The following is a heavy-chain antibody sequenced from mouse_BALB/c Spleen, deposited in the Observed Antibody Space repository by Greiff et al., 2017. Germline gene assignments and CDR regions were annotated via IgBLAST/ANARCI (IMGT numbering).Heavy chain of an antibody. CDR1: GYAFSSYW. Sequence: VQVVESGAELVRPGSSVKISCKASGYAFSSYWMNWVKQRPGQGLEWIGQIYPGDGDTNYSGEFKGKATLTADKSSSTAYMQLSSLTSEDSAVYFCARNSLLRPYYFDYWGQGTTLTVSS. V-gene: IGHV1-80*01. CDR3: ARNSLLRPYYFDY. D-gene: IGHD1-2*01. CDR2: IYPGDGDT. J-gene: IGHJ2*01.